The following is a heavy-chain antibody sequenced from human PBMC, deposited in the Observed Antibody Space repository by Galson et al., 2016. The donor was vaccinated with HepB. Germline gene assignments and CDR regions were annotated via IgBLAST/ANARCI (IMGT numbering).Heavy chain of an antibody. V-gene: IGHV1-69*02. D-gene: IGHD3-10*01. CDR3: ARGSLPDV. Sequence: SVKVSCKASGGTFSSYSISWVRQAPGQGLEWMGRIMPLFDVTNYAQKFQGRVTFNADTSTNTAYMELRSLTSEDTAVYYCARGSLPDVWGKGTTVIVSA. CDR2: IMPLFDVT. CDR1: GGTFSSYS. J-gene: IGHJ6*04.